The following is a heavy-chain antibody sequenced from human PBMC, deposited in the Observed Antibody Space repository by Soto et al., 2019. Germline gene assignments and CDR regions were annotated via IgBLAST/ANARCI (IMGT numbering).Heavy chain of an antibody. CDR1: GGTFSSYA. V-gene: IGHV1-69*13. Sequence: ASVKVSCKASGGTFSSYAISWVRQAPGQGLEWMGGIIPIFGTANYAQKFQGRVTITADESTSTAYMELSSLRSEDTAVYYCARIGDYYGSGSYWWFDPWGQGTLVTVSS. D-gene: IGHD3-10*01. CDR3: ARIGDYYGSGSYWWFDP. CDR2: IIPIFGTA. J-gene: IGHJ5*02.